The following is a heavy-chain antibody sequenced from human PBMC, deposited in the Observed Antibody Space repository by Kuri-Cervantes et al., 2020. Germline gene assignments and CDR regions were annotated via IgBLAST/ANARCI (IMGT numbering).Heavy chain of an antibody. Sequence: LSLTCAASGFTFSSYAMHWVRQAPGKGLEWVAVISYDGSNKYYADSVKGRFTISRDNSKNTLYLQMNSLRAEDTAVYYCARDPAAVAEAFDIWGQGTMVTVSS. CDR3: ARDPAAVAEAFDI. D-gene: IGHD6-19*01. CDR1: GFTFSSYA. CDR2: ISYDGSNK. J-gene: IGHJ3*02. V-gene: IGHV3-30*14.